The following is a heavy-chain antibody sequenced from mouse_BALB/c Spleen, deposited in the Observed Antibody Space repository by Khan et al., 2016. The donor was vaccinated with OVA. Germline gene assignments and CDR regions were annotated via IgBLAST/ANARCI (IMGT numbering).Heavy chain of an antibody. CDR3: ARRGLRWDFDY. CDR2: INPSTGYT. J-gene: IGHJ2*01. Sequence: QVQLKESGAELAKPGASVKMSCKASGYTFINYWILWVKQRPGQGLEWIGYINPSTGYTEYNQNFKDMATLTADKSSSPAYMQLSSLTSEDSAVYYCARRGLRWDFDYWGQGTTLTVSS. D-gene: IGHD1-1*01. V-gene: IGHV1-7*01. CDR1: GYTFINYW.